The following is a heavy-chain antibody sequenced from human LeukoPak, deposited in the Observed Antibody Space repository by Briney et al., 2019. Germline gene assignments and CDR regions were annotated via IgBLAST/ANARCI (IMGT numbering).Heavy chain of an antibody. Sequence: SETLSLTRTVSGGSISSSSYYWGWIRQPPGKGLEWIGSIYYSGSTYYNPSLKSRVTISVDTSKNQFSLKLSSVTAADTAMYYCARQKRGYSGYAVDYWGQGTLVTVSS. J-gene: IGHJ4*02. D-gene: IGHD5-12*01. V-gene: IGHV4-39*01. CDR1: GGSISSSSYY. CDR2: IYYSGST. CDR3: ARQKRGYSGYAVDY.